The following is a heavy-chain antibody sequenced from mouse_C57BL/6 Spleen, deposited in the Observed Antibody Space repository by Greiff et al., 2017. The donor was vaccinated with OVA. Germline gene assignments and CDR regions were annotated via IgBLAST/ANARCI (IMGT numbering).Heavy chain of an antibody. CDR3: AREGQLRLFAY. V-gene: IGHV1-66*01. J-gene: IGHJ3*01. Sequence: VKLQESGPELVKPGASVKISCKASGYSFTSYYIHWVKQRPGQGLEWIGWIYPGSGNTKYNEKFKGKATLTADTSSSTAYMQLSSLTSEDSAVXYCAREGQLRLFAYWGQGTLVTVSA. D-gene: IGHD3-2*02. CDR1: GYSFTSYY. CDR2: IYPGSGNT.